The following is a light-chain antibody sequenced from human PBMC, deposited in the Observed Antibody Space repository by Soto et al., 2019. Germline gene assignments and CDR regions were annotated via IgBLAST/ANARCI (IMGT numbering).Light chain of an antibody. V-gene: IGLV2-14*03. CDR2: DVS. J-gene: IGLJ2*01. CDR1: SSDVGGYNY. CDR3: GSYTSSSTVI. Sequence: QSLLTQPASVSGTPGQSITISCTGTSSDVGGYNYVSWYQQHPGKAPKLMIYDVSNRPSGVSNRFSGSKSGNTASLTISGLQAEDEADYYCGSYTSSSTVIFGGGTKLTV.